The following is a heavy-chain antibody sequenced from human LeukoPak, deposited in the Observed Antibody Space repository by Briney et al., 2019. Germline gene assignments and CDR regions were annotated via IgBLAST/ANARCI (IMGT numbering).Heavy chain of an antibody. D-gene: IGHD4-17*01. V-gene: IGHV4-39*01. CDR1: GGSIIRTDYY. Sequence: SETLSLTCFVSGGSIIRTDYYWVWIRQPPGKGLEWIASINYGGHTYYNPSLKSRVTISVDTSKNMFSLKGTSMTAADTAVYYCARGQTTVTTNWFDPWGQGTLVTVSS. CDR2: INYGGHT. CDR3: ARGQTTVTTNWFDP. J-gene: IGHJ5*02.